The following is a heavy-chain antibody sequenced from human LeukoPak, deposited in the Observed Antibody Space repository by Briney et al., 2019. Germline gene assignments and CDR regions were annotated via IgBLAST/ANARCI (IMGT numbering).Heavy chain of an antibody. CDR1: GYTFTSYG. J-gene: IGHJ4*02. D-gene: IGHD3-22*01. V-gene: IGHV1-18*01. CDR3: ARDANYYDSSGYYRVGTFGDY. CDR2: ISAYNGNT. Sequence: ASVKVSCKASGYTFTSYGISWVRQAPGQGLEWMGWISAYNGNTNYAQKLQGRVTMTTDTSTSTAYMGLRSLRSDDTAVYYCARDANYYDSSGYYRVGTFGDYWGQGTLVTVSS.